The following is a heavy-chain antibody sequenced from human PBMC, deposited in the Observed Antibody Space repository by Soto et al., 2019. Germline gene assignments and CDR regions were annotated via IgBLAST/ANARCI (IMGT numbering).Heavy chain of an antibody. J-gene: IGHJ6*02. CDR3: AREYYYTMDV. CDR2: IDSSTKYT. Sequence: QVQLVESGGGLVRPGVSLRLSCEASGFTFRDYYMTWFRQAPGKGLEWLSYIDSSTKYTNYADSVKGRFTISRDNAKNSLYLQMNSLRADDTAVYYCAREYYYTMDVWGQGTMVTVSS. CDR1: GFTFRDYY. V-gene: IGHV3-11*05.